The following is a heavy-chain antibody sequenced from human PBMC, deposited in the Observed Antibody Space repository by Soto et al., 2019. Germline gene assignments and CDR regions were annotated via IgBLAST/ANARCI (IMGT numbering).Heavy chain of an antibody. V-gene: IGHV4-61*01. CDR3: ATNSYSNSWYYFDS. J-gene: IGHJ4*02. CDR1: GGSVSSGSDY. Sequence: TLSLTCTVSGGSVSSGSDYWSWIRQPPGKGLEWIGFIYYIGSTNYNPSLKSRVTISLDTSKNQFSLKLSSVTAADTAVYYCATNSYSNSWYYFDSWGQGTLVTVSS. CDR2: IYYIGST. D-gene: IGHD6-13*01.